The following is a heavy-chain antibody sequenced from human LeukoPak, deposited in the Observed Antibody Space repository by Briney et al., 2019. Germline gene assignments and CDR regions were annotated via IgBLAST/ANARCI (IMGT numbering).Heavy chain of an antibody. CDR1: VFSFRIYA. Sequence: GGSLRLSCAASVFSFRIYAMSWVRQAPGKGLEGASSIRCRSSYIYYADSMKGRFTIYRHNGKTSPYLHMNSLRAEDTPVYFCARGSSNVAARNTWFAPWGQGTLATASS. CDR3: ARGSSNVAARNTWFAP. D-gene: IGHD6-6*01. V-gene: IGHV3-21*01. CDR2: IRCRSSYI. J-gene: IGHJ5*02.